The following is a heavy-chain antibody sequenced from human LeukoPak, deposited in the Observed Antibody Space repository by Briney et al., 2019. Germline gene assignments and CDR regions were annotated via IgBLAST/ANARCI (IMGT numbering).Heavy chain of an antibody. J-gene: IGHJ5*02. D-gene: IGHD2-2*01. Sequence: GESLKISCKGSGYSFTSYWIGWVRQMPGKGLEWMGIIYPGDSDTRYSPSFQGQVTISADKSISTAYLQWSGLKASDTAMYYCARARTRYCSSTSCYESWFDPWGQGTLVTVSS. V-gene: IGHV5-51*01. CDR1: GYSFTSYW. CDR3: ARARTRYCSSTSCYESWFDP. CDR2: IYPGDSDT.